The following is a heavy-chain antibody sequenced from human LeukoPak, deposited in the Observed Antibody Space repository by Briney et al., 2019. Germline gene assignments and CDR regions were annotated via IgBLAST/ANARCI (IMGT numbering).Heavy chain of an antibody. CDR2: IYRGGST. CDR3: AKETYSSSSDY. D-gene: IGHD6-6*01. CDR1: GFTVSSIY. V-gene: IGHV3-53*01. Sequence: GGSLRLSCAASGFTVSSIYMSWVRQAPGKGLEWVSIIYRGGSTYYADSVKGRFAVSRDNSKNTLYLQMNSLRAEDTAVYYCAKETYSSSSDYWGQGTLVTVSS. J-gene: IGHJ4*02.